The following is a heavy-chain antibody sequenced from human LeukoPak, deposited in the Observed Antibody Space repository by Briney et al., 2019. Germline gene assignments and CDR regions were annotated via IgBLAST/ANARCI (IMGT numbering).Heavy chain of an antibody. CDR2: ISSSSSYI. Sequence: GGSLRLSCAASGFTFCDYGMSWVREAPGKGLEWVSSISSSSSYIYYADSVKGRFTISRDNAKNSLYLQMNSLRAEDTAVYYCARDMGYCSSTSCHFDPWGQGTLVTVSS. D-gene: IGHD2-2*01. CDR1: GFTFCDYG. V-gene: IGHV3-21*01. J-gene: IGHJ5*02. CDR3: ARDMGYCSSTSCHFDP.